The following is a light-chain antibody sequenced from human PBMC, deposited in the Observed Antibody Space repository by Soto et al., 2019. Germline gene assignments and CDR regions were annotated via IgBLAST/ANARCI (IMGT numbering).Light chain of an antibody. Sequence: EIVLTQSPGTLSLSPGERVTLSCRASQSLSRSYLAWYQQKPGQAPRLLIYGVSSRATGIPDRFSGSESGTDFTLTISRLEPEDFAVYYCHHYGSSPYTFGQGTKLEIK. V-gene: IGKV3-20*01. CDR1: QSLSRSY. CDR2: GVS. CDR3: HHYGSSPYT. J-gene: IGKJ2*01.